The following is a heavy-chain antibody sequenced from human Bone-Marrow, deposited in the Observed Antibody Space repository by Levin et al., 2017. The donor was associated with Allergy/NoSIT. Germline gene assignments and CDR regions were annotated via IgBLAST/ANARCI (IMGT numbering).Heavy chain of an antibody. CDR1: GFNFDNYV. CDR3: ARDLGRELLRGVFDL. J-gene: IGHJ4*02. CDR2: ISGSGGST. V-gene: IGHV3-23*01. D-gene: IGHD3-10*01. Sequence: PGGSLRLSCAASGFNFDNYVMTWVRQAPGKGLEWVSGISGSGGSTYYTDSVKGRITISRDNSKNTFYLQMNSLRGEDTTVYYCARDLGRELLRGVFDLWGQGTLVTVS.